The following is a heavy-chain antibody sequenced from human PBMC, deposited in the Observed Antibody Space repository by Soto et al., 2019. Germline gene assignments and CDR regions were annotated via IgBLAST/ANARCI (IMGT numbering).Heavy chain of an antibody. CDR1: GFTFNTYA. V-gene: IGHV3-23*01. J-gene: IGHJ4*02. CDR3: AKELVNSGWTYFDY. CDR2: LSDSGGRT. Sequence: EVQLLESGGGWVQPGGSLRLSCAASGFTFNTYAMSWVRQAPGNGLDWVSALSDSGGRTYYADSVKGRFTISRDNSKNTLYLQMNSLRAEDTAVYFCAKELVNSGWTYFDYWGQGTLVTVSS. D-gene: IGHD6-19*01.